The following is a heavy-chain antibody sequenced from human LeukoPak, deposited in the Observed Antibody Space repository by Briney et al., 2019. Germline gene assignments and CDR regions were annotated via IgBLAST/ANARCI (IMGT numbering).Heavy chain of an antibody. J-gene: IGHJ4*02. V-gene: IGHV3-48*03. CDR2: ISSSGSTI. CDR1: GFTFSSYE. CDR3: ARSYRYTAMALDY. D-gene: IGHD5-18*01. Sequence: GGSLRLSCAVSGFTFSSYEMNWIRQAPGKGLEWVSYISSSGSTIYYADSVKGRFTISRDNAKNSLYLQMNSLRAEDTAVYYCARSYRYTAMALDYWGQGTLVTVSS.